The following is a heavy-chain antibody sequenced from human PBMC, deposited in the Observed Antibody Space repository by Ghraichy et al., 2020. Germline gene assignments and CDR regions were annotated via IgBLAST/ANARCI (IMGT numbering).Heavy chain of an antibody. V-gene: IGHV4-28*01. CDR1: GYSISSSNW. CDR2: IYYSGST. Sequence: SETLSLTCAVSGYSISSSNWWGWIRQPPGKGLEWIGYIYYSGSTYYNPSLKSRVTMSVDTSKNQFSLKLSSVTAVDTAVYYCARNGGGIAVAGPRQDAFDIWGQGTMVTVSS. J-gene: IGHJ3*02. CDR3: ARNGGGIAVAGPRQDAFDI. D-gene: IGHD6-19*01.